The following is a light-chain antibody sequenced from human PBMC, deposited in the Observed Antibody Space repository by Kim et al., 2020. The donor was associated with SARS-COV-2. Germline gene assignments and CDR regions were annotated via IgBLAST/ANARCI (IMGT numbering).Light chain of an antibody. CDR3: CSYTGTYTWV. V-gene: IGLV2-11*01. CDR1: DVGPYDF. CDR2: RVT. Sequence: QSALTQPRSVSGSPGQSVTIACSDVGPYDFVSWYQQHPGKAPKFMIYRVTQRPSGVPDRFSGSRSGNTASLTISGLQAEDEADYYCCSYTGTYTWVFGGGTKLTVL. J-gene: IGLJ3*02.